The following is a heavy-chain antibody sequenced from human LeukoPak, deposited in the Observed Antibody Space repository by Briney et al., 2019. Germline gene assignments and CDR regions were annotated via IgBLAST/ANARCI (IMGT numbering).Heavy chain of an antibody. D-gene: IGHD2-2*01. Sequence: GESLKISCKGSGYSFTSYWIGLVRQMPGKGLEWMGIIYPGDSDTKYSPSFQGQVTISADKYISIAYLQWSRLKDSDTAMYYCAKQYCSNSSCAEYYFDYWGQGTLVTVSS. V-gene: IGHV5-51*01. CDR2: IYPGDSDT. CDR1: GYSFTSYW. J-gene: IGHJ4*02. CDR3: AKQYCSNSSCAEYYFDY.